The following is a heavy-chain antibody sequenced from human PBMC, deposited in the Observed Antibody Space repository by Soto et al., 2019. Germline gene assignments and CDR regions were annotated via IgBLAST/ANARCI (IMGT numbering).Heavy chain of an antibody. J-gene: IGHJ4*02. CDR2: IYHSGST. CDR3: ARVPDY. D-gene: IGHD2-2*01. Sequence: QLQLQESGSGLVKPSQTLSLTCAVSXXXXXXXXXXXXXXRQPPGKGLEWIGYIYHSGSTYYNPXLXXXXXXSVXXXXXXXSXXXSXVTAADTXVXYCARVPDYWGQGTLVTVSS. CDR1: XXXXXXXXXX. V-gene: IGHV4-30-2*01.